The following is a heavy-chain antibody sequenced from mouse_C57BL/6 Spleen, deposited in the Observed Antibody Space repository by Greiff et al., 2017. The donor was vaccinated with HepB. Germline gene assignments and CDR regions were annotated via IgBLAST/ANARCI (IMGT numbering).Heavy chain of an antibody. CDR3: ARRGSSAYYAMDY. D-gene: IGHD1-1*01. CDR2: IYPRSGNT. Sequence: VKLVESGAELARPGASVKLSCKASGYTFTSYGISWVKQRTGQGLEWIGEIYPRSGNTYYNEKFKGKATLTADKSSSTAYMELRSLTSEDSAVYFCARRGSSAYYAMDYWGQGTSVTVSS. V-gene: IGHV1-81*01. J-gene: IGHJ4*01. CDR1: GYTFTSYG.